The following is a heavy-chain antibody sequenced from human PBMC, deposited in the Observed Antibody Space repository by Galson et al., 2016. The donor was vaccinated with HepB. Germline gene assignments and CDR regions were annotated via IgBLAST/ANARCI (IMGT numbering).Heavy chain of an antibody. J-gene: IGHJ3*02. V-gene: IGHV4-4*07. CDR3: PRTIGSAARGAFDI. CDR1: GDSISSYY. D-gene: IGHD6-13*01. CDR2: IYSSGST. Sequence: SETLSLTCTVSGDSISSYYWSWIRQPAGKGLEWIGRIYSSGSTNYNPSLKSRVTMPVDTSKNQFSLKLSSVTGADTAAYYCPRTIGSAARGAFDIWGQGTMVTVSS.